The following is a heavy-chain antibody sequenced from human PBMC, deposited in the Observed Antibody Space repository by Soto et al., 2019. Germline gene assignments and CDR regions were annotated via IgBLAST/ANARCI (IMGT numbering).Heavy chain of an antibody. Sequence: QITLKESGPTLVKPTQTLTLTCTFSGFSLSTIGVGVGWIRQPPGKALEWLALIYWDDDKRYSSSLKSRLTVTKDTTKNQVVLTMTNMDPVDTATYSCARAVGSPDWFDPWGQGTLVTVSS. V-gene: IGHV2-5*02. CDR3: ARAVGSPDWFDP. D-gene: IGHD3-16*01. CDR2: IYWDDDK. CDR1: GFSLSTIGVG. J-gene: IGHJ5*02.